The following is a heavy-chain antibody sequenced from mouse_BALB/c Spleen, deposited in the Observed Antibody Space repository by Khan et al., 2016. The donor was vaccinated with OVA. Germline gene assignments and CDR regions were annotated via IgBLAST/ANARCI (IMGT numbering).Heavy chain of an antibody. CDR3: ARGDGYYEDAMDY. J-gene: IGHJ4*01. Sequence: QVQLKESGPGLVAPSQSLSITCTVSGFSLTSYGVHWVRQPPGKGLEWLGVIWAGGSTNYNSALMSRLSISKVNSKSQVFLKMNSLQTDDTAMYYCARGDGYYEDAMDYWGQGTSVTVSS. CDR1: GFSLTSYG. CDR2: IWAGGST. D-gene: IGHD2-3*01. V-gene: IGHV2-9*02.